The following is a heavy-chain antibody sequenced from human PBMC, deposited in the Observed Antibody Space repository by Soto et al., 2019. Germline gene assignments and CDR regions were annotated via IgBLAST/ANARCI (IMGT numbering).Heavy chain of an antibody. D-gene: IGHD3-22*01. J-gene: IGHJ4*02. CDR1: GYTFTSYD. CDR2: ISAYNGNT. V-gene: IGHV1-18*01. CDR3: ARDQGGSGYKIYYFDY. Sequence: ASVKVSCKASGYTFTSYDINWVRQAPGQGLEWMGWISAYNGNTNYAQKLQGRVTMTTDTSTSTAYMELSSLRSEDTAVYYCARDQGGSGYKIYYFDYWGQGTLVTVSS.